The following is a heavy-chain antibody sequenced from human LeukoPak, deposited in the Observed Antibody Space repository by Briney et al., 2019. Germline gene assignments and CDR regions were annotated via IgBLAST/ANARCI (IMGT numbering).Heavy chain of an antibody. CDR2: IYYSGST. J-gene: IGHJ6*03. CDR3: ARWVGAGYYYMDV. V-gene: IGHV4-31*03. Sequence: SQTLSLTCTVSGGSISSGGYYWSWIRQHPGKGLEWIGYIYYSGSTYYYPSLKSRVTISVDTSKNQFSLKLSSVTAADTAVYYCARWVGAGYYYMDVWGKGTTVTVSS. D-gene: IGHD4-17*01. CDR1: GGSISSGGYY.